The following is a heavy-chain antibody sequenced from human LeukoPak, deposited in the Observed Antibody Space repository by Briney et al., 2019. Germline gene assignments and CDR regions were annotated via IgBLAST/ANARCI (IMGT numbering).Heavy chain of an antibody. J-gene: IGHJ4*02. Sequence: SETLSLTCTVSGGSTSGYYWGWIRQPPGKGLECIAYMYNSESTNYNPSLKSRVTISVDTSKNLFSLRLSSVTAADTAVYYCARERGGPLYDSSGYYYDYWGQGTLVTVSS. CDR1: GGSTSGYY. CDR3: ARERGGPLYDSSGYYYDY. CDR2: MYNSEST. D-gene: IGHD3-22*01. V-gene: IGHV4-59*01.